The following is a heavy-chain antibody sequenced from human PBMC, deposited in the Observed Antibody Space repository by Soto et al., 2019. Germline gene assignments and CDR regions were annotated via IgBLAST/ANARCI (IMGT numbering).Heavy chain of an antibody. V-gene: IGHV1-18*04. CDR1: GYTFTSYG. D-gene: IGHD1-7*01. Sequence: GGSVKGCFKAAGYTFTSYGISLVRQAPGQGLEWIGWISAYNGNTNYAQKLQGRATMTTDTSTSTAYMELRSLRSDDTAVYYCARDPKYNWNYVDYYYGMDVWGQGTTVTVSS. J-gene: IGHJ6*01. CDR3: ARDPKYNWNYVDYYYGMDV. CDR2: ISAYNGNT.